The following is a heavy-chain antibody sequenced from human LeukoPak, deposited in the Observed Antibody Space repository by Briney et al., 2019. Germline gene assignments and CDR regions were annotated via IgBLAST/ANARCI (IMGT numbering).Heavy chain of an antibody. V-gene: IGHV1-2*02. CDR2: INPNSGGT. CDR3: ARDCSSTSGPYYYYMDV. J-gene: IGHJ6*03. D-gene: IGHD2-2*01. CDR1: GYTFTGYY. Sequence: ASVKVSCKASGYTFTGYYMHWVRQAPGQGLEWMGWINPNSGGTNYAQKFQGRVTMTRDTSISTAYMEPSRLRSDDTAVYYCARDCSSTSGPYYYYMDVWSKGTTVTISS.